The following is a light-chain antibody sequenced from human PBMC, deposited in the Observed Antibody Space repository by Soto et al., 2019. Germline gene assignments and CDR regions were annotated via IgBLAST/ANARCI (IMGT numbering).Light chain of an antibody. CDR2: LEGSGSY. V-gene: IGLV4-60*03. Sequence: QPVLTQSSSASASLGSSVKLTCTLSSGHSSYIIAWHQQQPGKAPRYLMKLEGSGSYNKGSGVPDRFSGSSSGADRYLTIYNLQSEDEADYYCETWDSNTPVFGGGTKVTVL. CDR1: SGHSSYI. J-gene: IGLJ2*01. CDR3: ETWDSNTPV.